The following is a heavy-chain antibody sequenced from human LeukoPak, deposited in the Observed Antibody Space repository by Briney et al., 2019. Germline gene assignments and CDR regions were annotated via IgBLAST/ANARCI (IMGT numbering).Heavy chain of an antibody. J-gene: IGHJ5*02. CDR1: GASITTYS. D-gene: IGHD2-21*01. CDR3: ARWDELDWAFGT. Sequence: SETLSLTCSVSGASITTYSWNWLRQSPGKGLEWIGYFSLGETTSNTSSLKSRVTISRDTSKNQVSLKLTSVTAADTAVYYCARWDELDWAFGTWGPGTLVTVSS. CDR2: FSLGETT. V-gene: IGHV4-59*08.